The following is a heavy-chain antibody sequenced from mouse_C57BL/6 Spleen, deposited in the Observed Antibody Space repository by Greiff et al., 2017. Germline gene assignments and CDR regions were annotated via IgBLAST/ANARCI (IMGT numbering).Heavy chain of an antibody. J-gene: IGHJ4*01. CDR2: IHPNSGST. CDR3: ARAGYGGYKDY. V-gene: IGHV1-64*01. CDR1: GYTFTSYW. D-gene: IGHD2-2*01. Sequence: QVQLQQSGAELVKPGASVKLSCKASGYTFTSYWMHWVKQRPGQGLEWIGTIHPNSGSTNYNEKFKGKATLTVDKSSSTAYLQLNSLTSEDSAVYYCARAGYGGYKDYWGQGTSVTVSS.